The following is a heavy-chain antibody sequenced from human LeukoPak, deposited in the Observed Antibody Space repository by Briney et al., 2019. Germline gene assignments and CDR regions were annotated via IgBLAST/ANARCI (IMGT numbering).Heavy chain of an antibody. J-gene: IGHJ4*02. D-gene: IGHD6-19*01. CDR2: INHSGST. Sequence: SETLSLTCAVYGGSFSGYYWSWIRQPPGKGLEWIGEINHSGSTNYNPSLKSRVTISVDTSKNQFSLKLSSVTAADTAVYYCAKGLPRWYSSGWLGLDYWAREPWSPSPQ. CDR3: AKGLPRWYSSGWLGLDY. V-gene: IGHV4-34*01. CDR1: GGSFSGYY.